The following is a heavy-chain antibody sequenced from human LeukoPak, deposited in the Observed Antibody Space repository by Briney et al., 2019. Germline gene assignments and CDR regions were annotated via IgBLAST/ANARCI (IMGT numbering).Heavy chain of an antibody. CDR3: ARKPFYYYGSGSYYGIPRDY. CDR1: GGSISSSSYY. Sequence: SETLSLTCTVSGGSISSSSYYWGWIRQPPGKGLEWIGSIYYSGSTYYNPSLKSRVTISVDTSKNQFSLKLSSVTAADTAVYYCARKPFYYYGSGSYYGIPRDYWGQGTLVTVSS. D-gene: IGHD3-10*01. J-gene: IGHJ4*02. V-gene: IGHV4-39*07. CDR2: IYYSGST.